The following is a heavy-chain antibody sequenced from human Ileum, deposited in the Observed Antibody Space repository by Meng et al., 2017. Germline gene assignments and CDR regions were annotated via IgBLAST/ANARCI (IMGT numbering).Heavy chain of an antibody. CDR1: GGSISSSSDC. D-gene: IGHD7-27*01. CDR3: ARRTGEVDLLDY. CDR2: ICYSGNT. V-gene: IGHV4-39*01. J-gene: IGHJ4*02. Sequence: QLQLQESGPGLVKPSETLSLMCPVSGGSISSSSDCCDWIRQPPGKGLEWIGSICYSGNTYYNPSLKSRVSMSVDTSKKQISLKLNSVTAADTAVYYCARRTGEVDLLDYWGQGTLVTVSS.